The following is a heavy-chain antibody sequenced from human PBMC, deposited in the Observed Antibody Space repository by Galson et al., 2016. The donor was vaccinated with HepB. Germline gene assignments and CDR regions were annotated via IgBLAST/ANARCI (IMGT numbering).Heavy chain of an antibody. V-gene: IGHV3-66*01. D-gene: IGHD2-8*02. Sequence: SLRLSCAVSGVTVSNNFMSWVRQAPGKGLEWVSFIDNGGNTFYADSVKGRFTISRDSSKSTVFLQMNSLRAEDTAVYYCLRSGYWGQGTLVTVSS. CDR2: IDNGGNT. CDR3: LRSGY. J-gene: IGHJ4*02. CDR1: GVTVSNNF.